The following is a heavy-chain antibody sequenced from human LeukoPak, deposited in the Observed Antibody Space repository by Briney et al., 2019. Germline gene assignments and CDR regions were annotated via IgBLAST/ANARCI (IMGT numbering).Heavy chain of an antibody. D-gene: IGHD3-10*01. V-gene: IGHV1-18*01. CDR1: GYTFSSHG. Sequence: GASVKVSCKASGYTFSSHGITWVRQAPGQGPAWMGWISANNGNTNYAQKLQGRVTVTTDTSTSIAYMELRSLRSDDTAVYYCAREGTAGRYYFDYWGQGTLVTVSS. CDR3: AREGTAGRYYFDY. CDR2: ISANNGNT. J-gene: IGHJ4*02.